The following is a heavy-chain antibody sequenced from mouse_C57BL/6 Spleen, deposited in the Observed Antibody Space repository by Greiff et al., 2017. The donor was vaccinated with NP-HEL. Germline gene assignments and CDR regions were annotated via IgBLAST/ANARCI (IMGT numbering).Heavy chain of an antibody. CDR3: ALYYVNYTSYAMDY. CDR2: IDPEDGET. J-gene: IGHJ4*01. CDR1: GFNIKDYY. V-gene: IGHV14-2*01. D-gene: IGHD2-1*01. Sequence: EVKLMESGAELVKPGASVKLSCTASGFNIKDYYMHWVKQRTEQGLEWIGRIDPEDGETKYAPKFQGKATITADTSSNTAYLQLSSLTSEDTAVYYCALYYVNYTSYAMDYWGQGTSVTVSS.